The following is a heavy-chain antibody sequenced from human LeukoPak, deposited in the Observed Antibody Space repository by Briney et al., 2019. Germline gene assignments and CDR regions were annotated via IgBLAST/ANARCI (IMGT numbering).Heavy chain of an antibody. Sequence: GGSLRLSCAASGFTVSSNYMSWVRQAPGKGLEWVSAISGSGGSTYYADSVKGRFTISRDNSKNTLYLQMNSLRAEDTAVYYCAKACPRPRKWELSEYFDYWGQGTLVTVSS. D-gene: IGHD1-26*01. CDR1: GFTVSSNY. CDR3: AKACPRPRKWELSEYFDY. J-gene: IGHJ4*02. V-gene: IGHV3-23*01. CDR2: ISGSGGST.